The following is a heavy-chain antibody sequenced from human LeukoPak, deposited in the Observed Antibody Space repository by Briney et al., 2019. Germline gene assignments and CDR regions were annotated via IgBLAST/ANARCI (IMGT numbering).Heavy chain of an antibody. CDR3: ARDLSGSHSPSGAFDI. Sequence: SETLSLTCTVSGDSISGYYWSWIRQPPGKGLEWIGLIYSSGSTNYNPSLKSRVTISVDTSKNQFALRVNSVTAADTAVYYCARDLSGSHSPSGAFDIWGQGTMVTVSS. J-gene: IGHJ3*02. CDR1: GDSISGYY. V-gene: IGHV4-59*12. D-gene: IGHD1-26*01. CDR2: IYSSGST.